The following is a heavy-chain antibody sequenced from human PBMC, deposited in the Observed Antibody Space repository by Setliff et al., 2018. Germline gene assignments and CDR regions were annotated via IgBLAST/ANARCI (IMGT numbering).Heavy chain of an antibody. D-gene: IGHD2-2*03. CDR2: ITSSGTTT. Sequence: GGSLKLSCAASGFTFSDYYMSWIRQAPGKGLEWVSYITSSGTTTFYTDSVKGRFAISRDNARNSLYLQMNSLRVEDTAVYYCARDGYPGTSWGQGTLVTVSS. V-gene: IGHV3-11*01. CDR3: ARDGYPGTS. J-gene: IGHJ5*02. CDR1: GFTFSDYY.